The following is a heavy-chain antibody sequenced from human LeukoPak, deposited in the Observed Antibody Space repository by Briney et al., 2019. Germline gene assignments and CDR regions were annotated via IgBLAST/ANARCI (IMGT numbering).Heavy chain of an antibody. J-gene: IGHJ5*02. CDR1: GFTFSSYA. V-gene: IGHV3-30-3*01. CDR2: ISYDGSNK. D-gene: IGHD3-10*01. CDR3: ARGVLSRWFGEPPSPRGFDP. Sequence: QSGGSLRLSCAASGFTFSSYAMHWVRQAPGKGLEWVAVISYDGSNKYYADSVKGRFTISRDNSKNTLYLQMNSLRAEDTAVYYCARGVLSRWFGEPPSPRGFDPWGQGTLVTVSS.